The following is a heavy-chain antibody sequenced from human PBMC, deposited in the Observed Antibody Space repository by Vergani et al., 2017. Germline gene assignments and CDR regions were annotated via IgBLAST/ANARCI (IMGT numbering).Heavy chain of an antibody. CDR2: ISSDGTQK. CDR3: ATKRXGTPCCHIGYVRD. D-gene: IGHD1-1*01. V-gene: IGHV3-30*03. J-gene: IGHJ4*02. Sequence: QVHLVESGGGVVQPGRSLTLSCVVSGFTSSYYGMQWVRQAPGKGLEWVAEISSDGTQKYYADSVKGRFTISIDNSKSTLYHQMNSLITADTAVYYCATKRXGTPCCHIGYVRDWGQGTLVTVSS. CDR1: GFTSSYYG.